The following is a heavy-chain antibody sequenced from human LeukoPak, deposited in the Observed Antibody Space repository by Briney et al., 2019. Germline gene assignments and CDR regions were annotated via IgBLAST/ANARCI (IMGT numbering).Heavy chain of an antibody. CDR2: IWYDGSNK. Sequence: GGSLRLSCAASGFTFSSYGMHWVRQAPGKGLEWVAVIWYDGSNKYYADSVKGRFTISRDNSKNTLYLQMNSLRAEDTAVYYCARVKMGAGEYYYDSSGYLDHYYYMDVWGKGTTVTVSS. CDR1: GFTFSSYG. CDR3: ARVKMGAGEYYYDSSGYLDHYYYMDV. J-gene: IGHJ6*03. D-gene: IGHD3-22*01. V-gene: IGHV3-33*01.